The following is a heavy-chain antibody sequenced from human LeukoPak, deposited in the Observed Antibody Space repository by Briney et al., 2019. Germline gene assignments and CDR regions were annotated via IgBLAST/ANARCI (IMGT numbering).Heavy chain of an antibody. CDR1: GFTFSSYA. Sequence: GGSLRLSCAASGFTFSSYAMHWVRQAPGKGREWVAVISYDGSNKYYADSVKGRFTISRDNSKNTLYLQMNSLRAEDTAVYYCAREAGITGTAYYFDYWGQGTLVTVSS. CDR2: ISYDGSNK. CDR3: AREAGITGTAYYFDY. J-gene: IGHJ4*02. D-gene: IGHD1-7*01. V-gene: IGHV3-30*01.